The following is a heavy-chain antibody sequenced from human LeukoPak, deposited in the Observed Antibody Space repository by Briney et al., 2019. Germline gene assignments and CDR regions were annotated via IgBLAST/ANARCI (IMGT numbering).Heavy chain of an antibody. Sequence: SETLSLTCTVSGGSISSYYWSWIRQPPGKGLEWIGEINHSGSTNYNPSLKSRVTISVDTSKNQFSLKLSSVTAADTAVYYCARDVLYYYMDVWGKGTTVTVSS. J-gene: IGHJ6*03. CDR2: INHSGST. D-gene: IGHD6-6*01. CDR1: GGSISSYY. CDR3: ARDVLYYYMDV. V-gene: IGHV4-34*01.